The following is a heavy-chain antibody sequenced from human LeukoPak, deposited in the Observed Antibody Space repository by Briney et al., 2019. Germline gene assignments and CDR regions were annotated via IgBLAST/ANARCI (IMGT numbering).Heavy chain of an antibody. J-gene: IGHJ4*02. V-gene: IGHV3-66*01. CDR3: VKEVPGNKIYD. D-gene: IGHD2/OR15-2a*01. CDR1: GFIVSTNY. CDR2: IFRGDGT. Sequence: GGSLRLSCVASGFIVSTNYMSWVRQAPGKGLEWVAVIFRGDGTYHADSVKGRFTISRDTSKNPVYLHMNSLTAEDTAIYYCVKEVPGNKIYDRGQGILVTVSS.